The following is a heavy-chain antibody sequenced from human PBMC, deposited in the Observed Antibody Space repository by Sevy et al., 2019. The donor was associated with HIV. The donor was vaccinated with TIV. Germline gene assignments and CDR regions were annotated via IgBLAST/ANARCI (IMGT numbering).Heavy chain of an antibody. D-gene: IGHD3-16*02. J-gene: IGHJ3*02. V-gene: IGHV3-73*01. CDR3: TSHGRKGGVIVSDAFDI. CDR1: GFTFSGSA. Sequence: GGSLRLSCAASGFTFSGSAMHWVRQASGKGLEWVGRIRSKANSYATAHAASVKGRFTISRDDSKNTAYLQMNSLKTEDTAVYYCTSHGRKGGVIVSDAFDIWGQGTMVTVSS. CDR2: IRSKANSYAT.